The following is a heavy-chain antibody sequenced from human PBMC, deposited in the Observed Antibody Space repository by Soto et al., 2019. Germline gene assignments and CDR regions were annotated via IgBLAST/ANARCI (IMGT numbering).Heavy chain of an antibody. D-gene: IGHD3-22*01. CDR1: GFTFSNAW. J-gene: IGHJ4*02. Sequence: GGSLSLSCAASGFTFSNAWMNWVRQAPGKGLEWVGRIKSKTDGGTTDYAAPVKGRFTISRDDSKNTLYLQMNSLKTEDTAVYYCTTDTYYYDSSGYYYFDYWGQGTLVTVSS. CDR3: TTDTYYYDSSGYYYFDY. V-gene: IGHV3-15*07. CDR2: IKSKTDGGTT.